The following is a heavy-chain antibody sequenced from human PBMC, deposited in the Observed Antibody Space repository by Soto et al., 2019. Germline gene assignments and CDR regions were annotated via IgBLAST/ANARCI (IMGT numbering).Heavy chain of an antibody. J-gene: IGHJ4*02. CDR1: GFTFSDYY. V-gene: IGHV3-11*01. Sequence: LRLSCAASGFTFSDYYMSWIRQAPGKGLEWVSYIGGRGITIYYADSVKGRFTISRDNAKNSLYLQMNSLRAEDTAVYYCAREVYDSSGYRLYFFDYWGQGTLVTVSS. CDR2: IGGRGITI. CDR3: AREVYDSSGYRLYFFDY. D-gene: IGHD3-22*01.